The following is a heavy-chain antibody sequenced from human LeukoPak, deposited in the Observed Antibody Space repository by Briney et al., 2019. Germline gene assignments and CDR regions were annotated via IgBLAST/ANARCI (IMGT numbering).Heavy chain of an antibody. D-gene: IGHD2-2*01. V-gene: IGHV3-21*01. CDR3: ARGAVVPYCSSTSCRAYYFDY. CDR2: ISSSSSYI. Sequence: GGSLRLSCAASGYTFSSYGMHWVRQAPGKGLEWVSSISSSSSYIYYADSVKGRFTISRDNAKNSLYLQMNSLRAEDTAVYYCARGAVVPYCSSTSCRAYYFDYWGQGTLVTVSS. CDR1: GYTFSSYG. J-gene: IGHJ4*02.